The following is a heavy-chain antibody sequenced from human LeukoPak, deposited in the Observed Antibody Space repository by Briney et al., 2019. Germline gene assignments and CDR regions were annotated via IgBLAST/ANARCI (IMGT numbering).Heavy chain of an antibody. CDR2: IYSGGST. CDR1: GFTVSSNY. CDR3: ARSDPVNAFDI. Sequence: GGSLRLSCAASGFTVSSNYMSWVRQAPGKGLEWVSVIYSGGSTYYADSVKGRFTISRDNSKNTLYLQMNSLRAEDTAVYYCARSDPVNAFDIWGQRTMVTVSS. V-gene: IGHV3-53*01. J-gene: IGHJ3*02.